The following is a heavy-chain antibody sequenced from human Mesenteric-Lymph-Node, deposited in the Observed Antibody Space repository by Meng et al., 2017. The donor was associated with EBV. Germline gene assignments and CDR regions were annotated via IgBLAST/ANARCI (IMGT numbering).Heavy chain of an antibody. CDR2: MSSSGSTI. D-gene: IGHD2-8*01. CDR3: ARANEVRAFDY. J-gene: IGHJ4*02. V-gene: IGHV3-11*01. CDR1: EFTFSDYY. Sequence: VQGVVYGGVSRNLRWSLRRYCAATEFTFSDYYMNWTRQAPGKGLEWVAHMSSSGSTIVYADSVRGRFTTSRDNAKNSLYLQMNDLRADDTAIYYCARANEVRAFDYWGQGTLVTVSS.